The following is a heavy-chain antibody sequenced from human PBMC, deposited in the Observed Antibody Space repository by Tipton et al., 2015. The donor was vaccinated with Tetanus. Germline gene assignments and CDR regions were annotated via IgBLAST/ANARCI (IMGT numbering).Heavy chain of an antibody. Sequence: LRLSCSVSGGSISSGGYFWNWIRQHPGKGPEWIGYIYYSGDTFYNPSLKSRVSMSVDTSKNQFSLNLRSVTAADTAMYYCARDQGGGRVVRLNWFDPWGQGTLVTVSS. D-gene: IGHD6-6*01. CDR1: GGSISSGGYF. V-gene: IGHV4-31*02. CDR3: ARDQGGGRVVRLNWFDP. J-gene: IGHJ5*02. CDR2: IYYSGDT.